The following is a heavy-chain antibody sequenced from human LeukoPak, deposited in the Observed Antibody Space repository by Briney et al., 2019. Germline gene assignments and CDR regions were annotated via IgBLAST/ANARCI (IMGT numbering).Heavy chain of an antibody. D-gene: IGHD6-19*01. CDR2: INPNSGGT. CDR3: ARASRLASIAVAGTGLY. V-gene: IGHV1-2*02. J-gene: IGHJ4*02. CDR1: GYTFTGYH. Sequence: ASVKVSCKASGYTFTGYHMHWVRQAPGQGLEWMGWINPNSGGTNYAQKFQGRVTMTRDTSISTAYMELSRLRSDDTAVYYCARASRLASIAVAGTGLYWGQGTLVTVSS.